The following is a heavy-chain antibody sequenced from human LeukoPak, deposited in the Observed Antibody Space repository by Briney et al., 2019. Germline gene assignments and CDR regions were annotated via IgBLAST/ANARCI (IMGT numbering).Heavy chain of an antibody. CDR2: ISGSSGST. V-gene: IGHV3-23*01. CDR3: AKDHGSGSPGYYYYGMDV. Sequence: PGGSLRLSCGASGFTFSSYAMSGVRQAPGKGLEGVSAISGSSGSTYYADSVKGRFTISRDNSKNTLYLQMNSLRAEDTAVYYWAKDHGSGSPGYYYYGMDVWGKGTTVTVSS. J-gene: IGHJ6*04. CDR1: GFTFSSYA. D-gene: IGHD3-10*01.